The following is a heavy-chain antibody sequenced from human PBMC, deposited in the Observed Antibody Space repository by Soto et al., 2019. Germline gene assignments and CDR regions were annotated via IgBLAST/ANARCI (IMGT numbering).Heavy chain of an antibody. V-gene: IGHV1-69*12. J-gene: IGHJ6*02. CDR2: IIPIFGTA. D-gene: IGHD6-19*01. Sequence: QVQLVQSGAEVKKPGSSVKVSCKASGGTFSSYAISWVRQAPGQGLEWMGGIIPIFGTANYAQKFQGRVTITADESTSTAYRELSSLRSEDTAVYYCARGGVAVAGIYYYYGMDVWGQGTTVTVSS. CDR3: ARGGVAVAGIYYYYGMDV. CDR1: GGTFSSYA.